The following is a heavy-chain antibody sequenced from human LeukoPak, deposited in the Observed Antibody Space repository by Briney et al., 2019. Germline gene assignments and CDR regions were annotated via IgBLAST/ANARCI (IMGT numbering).Heavy chain of an antibody. V-gene: IGHV3-7*01. CDR2: IKHDGSEK. CDR3: AREPASGSTSQN. J-gene: IGHJ4*02. D-gene: IGHD2-2*01. CDR1: GFTFSSNW. Sequence: GGSLRLSCAASGFTFSSNWMSWVRQAPGKGLEWVANIKHDGSEKYYVESVKGRFTISRDNAKNSLYLQMNSLRAEDTAVYYCAREPASGSTSQNWGQGTLVTVSS.